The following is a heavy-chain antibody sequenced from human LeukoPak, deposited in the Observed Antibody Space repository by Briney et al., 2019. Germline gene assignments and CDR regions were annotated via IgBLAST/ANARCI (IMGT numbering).Heavy chain of an antibody. CDR3: ASHSSGWYRLQH. CDR1: GYTFTSYY. CDR2: INPSGGST. Sequence: ASVKVSCKASGYTFTSYYMHWVRQAPGQGLEWMGIINPSGGSTSYAQKFQGRVTMTRDTSTSTVYMELSSLRSEDTAVYYCASHSSGWYRLQHWGQGTPVTVSS. J-gene: IGHJ1*01. D-gene: IGHD6-19*01. V-gene: IGHV1-46*01.